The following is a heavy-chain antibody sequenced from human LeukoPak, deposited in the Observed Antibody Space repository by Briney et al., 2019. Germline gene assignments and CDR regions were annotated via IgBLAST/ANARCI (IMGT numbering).Heavy chain of an antibody. CDR3: ARVRYNWNDRLFDY. J-gene: IGHJ4*02. CDR1: GGSISSGDYY. CDR2: IYYSGST. D-gene: IGHD1-1*01. Sequence: SETLSLTCTVSGGSISSGDYYWSWIRQPPGKGLEWIGYIYYSGSTYYNPSLKSRVTISVGTSKNQFSLKLSSVTAADTAVYYCARVRYNWNDRLFDYWGQGTLVTVSS. V-gene: IGHV4-30-4*08.